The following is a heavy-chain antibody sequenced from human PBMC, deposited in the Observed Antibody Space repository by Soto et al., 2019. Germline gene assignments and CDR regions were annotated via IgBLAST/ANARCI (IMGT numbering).Heavy chain of an antibody. CDR3: AKEISNYVY. D-gene: IGHD4-4*01. J-gene: IGHJ4*02. CDR2: ISSDGKTK. V-gene: IGHV3-30*18. CDR1: GFAFSYYG. Sequence: PGGSLRLSCVASGFAFSYYGIHWVRQAPGKGLEWVGVISSDGKTKYYADSVKGRFTISRDNSKNTLYLQMNSLRAEDTAVYYCAKEISNYVYWGQGTLVTVSS.